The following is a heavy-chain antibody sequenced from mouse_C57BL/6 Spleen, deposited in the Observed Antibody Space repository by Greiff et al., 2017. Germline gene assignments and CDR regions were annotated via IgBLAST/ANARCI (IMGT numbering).Heavy chain of an antibody. CDR1: GYTFTSYW. J-gene: IGHJ2*01. Sequence: MESCKASGYTFTSYWMHWVKQRPGRGLEWIGRIDPNSGGTKYNEKFKSKATLTVDKPSSTAYMQLSSLTSEDSAVYYCARNGGLSYYFDYWGQGTTLTVSS. CDR2: IDPNSGGT. V-gene: IGHV1-72*01. CDR3: ARNGGLSYYFDY.